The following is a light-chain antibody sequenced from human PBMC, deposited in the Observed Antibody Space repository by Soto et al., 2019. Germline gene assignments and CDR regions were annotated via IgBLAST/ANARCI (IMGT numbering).Light chain of an antibody. V-gene: IGKV1-5*01. Sequence: DIQMTQSPSTLSASVGDRVTITCRASESISGWLAWYQQKPGEAPKLLIYDASTLESGVPSRFSGSGSETQFTLTISSLQPEDFATYYCQQHYTYTWTFGQGTKVDIK. J-gene: IGKJ1*01. CDR2: DAS. CDR1: ESISGW. CDR3: QQHYTYTWT.